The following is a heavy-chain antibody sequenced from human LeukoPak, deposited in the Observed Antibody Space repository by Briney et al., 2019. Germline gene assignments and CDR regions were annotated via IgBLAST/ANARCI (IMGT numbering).Heavy chain of an antibody. D-gene: IGHD1-26*01. J-gene: IGHJ3*02. CDR1: GFTFDDYA. V-gene: IGHV3-9*01. CDR3: AREGVELLNDFDI. Sequence: GGSLRLSCAASGFTFDDYAMHWVRQAPGKGLEWVSGISGNSGSIGYADSVKGRFTISRDNAKNSLYLQMNSLRAEDTALYYCAREGVELLNDFDIWGQGTMVTVSS. CDR2: ISGNSGSI.